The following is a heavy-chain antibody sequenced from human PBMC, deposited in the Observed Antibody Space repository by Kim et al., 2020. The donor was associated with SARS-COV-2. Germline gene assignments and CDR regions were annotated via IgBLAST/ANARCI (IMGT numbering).Heavy chain of an antibody. CDR3: ARAGYCSSTSCGNWFDP. D-gene: IGHD2-2*01. Sequence: GGSLRLSFAASGFTFSSYGMHWVRQAPGKGLEWVAVIWYDGSNKYYADSVKGRFTISRDNSKNTLYLQMNSLRAEDTAVYYCARAGYCSSTSCGNWFDPWGQGTLVTVSS. V-gene: IGHV3-33*01. CDR1: GFTFSSYG. J-gene: IGHJ5*02. CDR2: IWYDGSNK.